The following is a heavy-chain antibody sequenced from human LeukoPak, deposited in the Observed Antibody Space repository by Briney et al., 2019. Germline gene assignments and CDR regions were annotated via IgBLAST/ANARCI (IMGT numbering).Heavy chain of an antibody. J-gene: IGHJ3*02. CDR2: IIPIFGTA. CDR1: GGTFSSYA. CDR3: ARDSGWGTGTTTPYDAFDI. D-gene: IGHD1-7*01. V-gene: IGHV1-69*13. Sequence: SVKVSCKASGGTFSSYAISWVRQAPGQGLEWMGGIIPIFGTANYAQKFQGRVTITADESTSTAYMELSSLRSEDTAVYYCARDSGWGTGTTTPYDAFDIWGQGTMVTVSS.